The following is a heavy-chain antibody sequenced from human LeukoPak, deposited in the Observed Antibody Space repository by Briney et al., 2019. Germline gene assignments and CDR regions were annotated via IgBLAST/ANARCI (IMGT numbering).Heavy chain of an antibody. CDR1: GFTFSSYE. D-gene: IGHD7-27*01. J-gene: IGHJ4*02. CDR3: AKDGEGAAASYYFDY. V-gene: IGHV3-48*03. Sequence: GGSLRVSCAASGFTFSSYEMNWVRQAPGKGLEWVSFISSGGSSMYYVDSVKGRFTISRDNSKNTLYLQMNSLSPEATAVYYCAKDGEGAAASYYFDYWGQGTLVTVFS. CDR2: ISSGGSSM.